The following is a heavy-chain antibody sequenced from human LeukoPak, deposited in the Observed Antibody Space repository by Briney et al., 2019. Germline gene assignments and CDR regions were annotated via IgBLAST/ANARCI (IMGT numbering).Heavy chain of an antibody. CDR2: INPSVST. V-gene: IGHV4-34*01. CDR1: GGSFSGYY. D-gene: IGHD2-2*01. Sequence: PSETLSLTCAVYGGSFSGYYWSWIRQPPGKGLEWIGEINPSVSTNYNPSLKSRVTISVDTSKNQFTLKLNSVTAADTAVYYCARDLEYCSSTSCPFDYWGQGTLVTVSS. CDR3: ARDLEYCSSTSCPFDY. J-gene: IGHJ4*02.